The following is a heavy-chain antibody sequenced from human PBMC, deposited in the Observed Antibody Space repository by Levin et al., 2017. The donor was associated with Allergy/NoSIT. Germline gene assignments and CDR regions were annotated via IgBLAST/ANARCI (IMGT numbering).Heavy chain of an antibody. V-gene: IGHV3-30-3*01. CDR3: VREIAEEGT. D-gene: IGHD1-1*01. CDR1: GFTFSNYA. Sequence: QAGESLKISCAASGFTFSNYAMHWVRQAPGKGLEWVGVISDDGSSEFYIDSVKGRFTISRDNSKNRLYLQMDSLRAEDMALYYCVREIAEEGTWGQGTLVIVSS. J-gene: IGHJ4*02. CDR2: ISDDGSSE.